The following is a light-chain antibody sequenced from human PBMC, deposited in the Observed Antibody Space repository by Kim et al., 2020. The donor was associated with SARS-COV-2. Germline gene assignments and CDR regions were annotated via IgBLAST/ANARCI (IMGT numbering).Light chain of an antibody. CDR1: KLGDKY. J-gene: IGLJ3*02. Sequence: SVSPGQTASITCSGDKLGDKYSCWYQQKPGQSPVLVIYQDSKRPSGIPERFSGSNSGNTATLTISGTQAMDEADYYCQAWDSSPWVFGGGTQLTVL. V-gene: IGLV3-1*01. CDR3: QAWDSSPWV. CDR2: QDS.